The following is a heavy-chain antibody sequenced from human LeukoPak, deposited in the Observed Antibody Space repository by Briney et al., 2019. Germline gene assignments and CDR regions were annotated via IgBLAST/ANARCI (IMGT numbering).Heavy chain of an antibody. J-gene: IGHJ4*02. CDR3: ALFPGRVLATIRNRSDY. V-gene: IGHV4-34*01. CDR1: GGSFSGYY. D-gene: IGHD5-24*01. Sequence: PSETLSLTCAVYGGSFSGYYWSWIRQPPGKGQEWIGEINHSGSTNYNPSLKSRVTISVDTSKNQFSLKLSSVTAADTAVYYCALFPGRVLATIRNRSDYWGQGTLVTVSS. CDR2: INHSGST.